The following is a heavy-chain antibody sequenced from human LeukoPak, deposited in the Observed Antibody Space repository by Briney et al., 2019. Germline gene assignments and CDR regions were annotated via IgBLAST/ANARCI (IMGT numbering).Heavy chain of an antibody. CDR2: IIAIFGIA. Sequence: ASVKVSCEASGGTVSSYALSWVRQAPGQGPEWMGTIIAIFGIANYAQKFQGSVTITADKSTSTAYMELRSLRSEDTAVYYCAKDHMAARPLSYSYFGMDVSGQGTTGTVSS. V-gene: IGHV1-69*04. D-gene: IGHD6-6*01. CDR1: GGTVSSYA. J-gene: IGHJ6*02. CDR3: AKDHMAARPLSYSYFGMDV.